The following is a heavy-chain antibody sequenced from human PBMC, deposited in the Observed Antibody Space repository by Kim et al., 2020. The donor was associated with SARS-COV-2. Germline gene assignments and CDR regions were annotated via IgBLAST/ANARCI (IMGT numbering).Heavy chain of an antibody. V-gene: IGHV4-59*08. D-gene: IGHD3-10*01. Sequence: SETLSLTCTVSGDSISHSFWNWIRQSPGKGLEWIGHVSHSGSTVYNPSLESRVTILIDTSKNQFSLKLTSVTAADTAMYYCARRVSMCISTSTDPINWL. CDR2: VSHSGST. CDR3: ARRVSMCISTSTDPINWL. J-gene: IGHJ5*01. CDR1: GDSISHSF.